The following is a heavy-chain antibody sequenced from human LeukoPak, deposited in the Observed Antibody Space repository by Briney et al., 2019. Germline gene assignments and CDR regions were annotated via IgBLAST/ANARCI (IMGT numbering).Heavy chain of an antibody. D-gene: IGHD1-14*01. Sequence: GGSLRLSCAASGFTFSDHYMDWVRQAPGKGLEWVGRIRNKGNSHTTEYAASVRGRFTISRDDSENSLYLQIDSLKTEDTAVYYCARALRPGNTWFDRWGQGTLVTVSS. CDR3: ARALRPGNTWFDR. CDR2: IRNKGNSHTT. V-gene: IGHV3-72*01. CDR1: GFTFSDHY. J-gene: IGHJ5*02.